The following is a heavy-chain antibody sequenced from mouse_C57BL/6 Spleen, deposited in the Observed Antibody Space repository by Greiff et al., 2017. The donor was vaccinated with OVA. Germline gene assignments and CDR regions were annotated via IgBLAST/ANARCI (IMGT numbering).Heavy chain of an antibody. CDR2: INPSSGYT. V-gene: IGHV1-4*01. CDR1: GYTFTSYT. D-gene: IGHD3-1*01. Sequence: QVQLKQSGAELARPGASVKMSCKASGYTFTSYTMHWVKQRPGQGLEWIGYINPSSGYTKYNQKFKDKATLTADKSSSTAYMQLSSLTSEDSAVYYCARHLGGDSYYFDYWGQGTTLTVSS. CDR3: ARHLGGDSYYFDY. J-gene: IGHJ2*01.